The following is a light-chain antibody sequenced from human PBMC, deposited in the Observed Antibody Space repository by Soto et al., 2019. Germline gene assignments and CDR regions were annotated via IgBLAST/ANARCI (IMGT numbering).Light chain of an antibody. Sequence: AIQVTQSPSSLSASVGDRVTITCRTSQGIRSALGWYQQKPGKVTKLLIYAASTLQSGVPSRFSGSGSCKDFTLTISSLQPEDFATYYCLPDYAYFWAFGQGTKVEIK. CDR2: AAS. V-gene: IGKV1-6*01. CDR1: QGIRSA. CDR3: LPDYAYFWA. J-gene: IGKJ1*01.